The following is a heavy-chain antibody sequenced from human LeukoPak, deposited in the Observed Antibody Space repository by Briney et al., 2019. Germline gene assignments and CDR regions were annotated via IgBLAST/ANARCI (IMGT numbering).Heavy chain of an antibody. CDR1: GYTFTTNG. J-gene: IGHJ4*02. V-gene: IGHV1-18*01. CDR3: ARTYSSYFSSSEFDY. D-gene: IGHD6-13*01. Sequence: ASVKVSCKASGYTFTTNGISWVRQAPGQGLEWVGWISANNGNTNYAQKFQGRVTMTTDTSTNTAYVELRSLRSDDTAVYYCARTYSSYFSSSEFDYWGQGTLVTVSS. CDR2: ISANNGNT.